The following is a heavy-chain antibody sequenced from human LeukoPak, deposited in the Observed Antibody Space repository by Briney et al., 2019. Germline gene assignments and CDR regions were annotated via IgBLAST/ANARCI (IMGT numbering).Heavy chain of an antibody. CDR2: IYTSGST. CDR1: GGSISSGSYY. CDR3: ARDRGTYGSGSYYTDY. V-gene: IGHV4-61*02. Sequence: SQTLSLTCTVSGGSISSGSYYWSWIRQPAGKGLEWIGRIYTSGSTNYNPTLKSRVTISVDTSKNQFSLKLSSVTAADTAAYYCARDRGTYGSGSYYTDYWGQGTLVTVSS. D-gene: IGHD3-10*01. J-gene: IGHJ4*02.